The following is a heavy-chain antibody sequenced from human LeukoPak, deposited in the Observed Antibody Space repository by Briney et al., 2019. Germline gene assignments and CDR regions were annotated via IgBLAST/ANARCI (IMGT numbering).Heavy chain of an antibody. Sequence: PGGSLRLSCAASGFTFSSYAMHWARQAPGKGLEWVAVISYDGSNKYYADSVKGRFTISRDNSKNTLYLQMNSLRAEDTAVYYCARFPLYCSSTSCYTNYFDYWGQGTLVTVSS. D-gene: IGHD2-2*02. J-gene: IGHJ4*02. CDR2: ISYDGSNK. CDR1: GFTFSSYA. CDR3: ARFPLYCSSTSCYTNYFDY. V-gene: IGHV3-30-3*01.